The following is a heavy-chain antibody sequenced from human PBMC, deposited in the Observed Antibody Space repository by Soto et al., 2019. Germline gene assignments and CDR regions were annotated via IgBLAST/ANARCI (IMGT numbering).Heavy chain of an antibody. CDR1: GGSFSGYY. Sequence: PSETLSLTCAVYGGSFSGYYWSWIRQPPGKGLEWIGEINHSGSTNHNPSLKSRVTISVDTSKNHFSLKLSFVTAADTVVYYCARGGFDYDFWSGYFGPQPIGMDVWGQGTTVTVSS. V-gene: IGHV4-34*01. J-gene: IGHJ6*02. D-gene: IGHD3-3*01. CDR3: ARGGFDYDFWSGYFGPQPIGMDV. CDR2: INHSGST.